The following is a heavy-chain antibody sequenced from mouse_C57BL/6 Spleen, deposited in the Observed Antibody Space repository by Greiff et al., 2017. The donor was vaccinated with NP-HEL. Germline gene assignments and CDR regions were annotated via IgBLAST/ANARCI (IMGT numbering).Heavy chain of an antibody. V-gene: IGHV1-39*01. CDR1: GYSFTDYN. CDR2: INPNYGTT. CDR3: ARGKTDSSGYALYYFDY. D-gene: IGHD3-2*02. Sequence: EVKLMESGPELVKPGASVKISCKASGYSFTDYNMNWVKQSNGKSLEWIGVINPNYGTTSYNQKFKGKATLTVDQSSSTAYMQLNSPTSEDSAVYYCARGKTDSSGYALYYFDYWGQGTTLTVSS. J-gene: IGHJ2*01.